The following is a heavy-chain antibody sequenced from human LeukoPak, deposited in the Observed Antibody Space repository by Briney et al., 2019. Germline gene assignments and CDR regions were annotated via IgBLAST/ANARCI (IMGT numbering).Heavy chain of an antibody. CDR1: GFTFSSSV. Sequence: GGSLRLSCAASGFTFSSSVMTWVRQAPGKGLEWVSAITGNGDSTYYADSVKGRFTISRDNSKNTLYLQMNSLRAEDTAVYYCAKEFGDSSSCDYWGQGTLVTVSS. CDR3: AKEFGDSSSCDY. D-gene: IGHD6-13*01. CDR2: ITGNGDST. J-gene: IGHJ4*02. V-gene: IGHV3-23*01.